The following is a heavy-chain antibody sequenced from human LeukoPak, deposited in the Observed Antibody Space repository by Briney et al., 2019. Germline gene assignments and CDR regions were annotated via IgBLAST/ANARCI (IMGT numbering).Heavy chain of an antibody. V-gene: IGHV4-61*02. J-gene: IGHJ4*02. CDR3: ARAGWWEVLDY. CDR2: IYTSGST. D-gene: IGHD1-26*01. Sequence: TSQTLSLTCTVSGGSISSGSYYWSWIRQPAGKGLEWIGRIYTSGSTNYNPSLKSRVTISVDTSKNQFSLKLSSVTAADTAVYYCARAGWWEVLDYWGQGTLVTVSS. CDR1: GGSISSGSYY.